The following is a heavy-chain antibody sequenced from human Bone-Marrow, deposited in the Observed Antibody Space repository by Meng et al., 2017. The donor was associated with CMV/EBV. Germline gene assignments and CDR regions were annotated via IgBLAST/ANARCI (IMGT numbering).Heavy chain of an antibody. CDR1: GGSISSYY. Sequence: QVQLQESGPGLVKPSETPSLTCTVSGGSISSYYWSWIRQPAGKGLEWIGRIYTSGSTNYNPSLKSRVTMTRDTSISTAYMELSRLRSDDTAVYYCARDPAYCGGDCGYWGQGTLVTVSS. V-gene: IGHV4-4*07. D-gene: IGHD2-21*01. J-gene: IGHJ4*02. CDR2: IYTSGST. CDR3: ARDPAYCGGDCGY.